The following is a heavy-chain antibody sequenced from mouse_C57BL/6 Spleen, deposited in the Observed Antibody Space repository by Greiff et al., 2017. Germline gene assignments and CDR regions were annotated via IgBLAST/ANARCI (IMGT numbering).Heavy chain of an antibody. Sequence: VQLQQSGPELVKPGASVKISCKASGYAFSSSWMNWVKQRPGKGLEWIGRIYPGDGDTNYNGKFKGKATLTADKSSSTASMQLSSLTSEDSAVYFCARETAGDYWGQGTTLTVSS. CDR3: ARETAGDY. V-gene: IGHV1-82*01. D-gene: IGHD3-2*01. CDR1: GYAFSSSW. J-gene: IGHJ2*01. CDR2: IYPGDGDT.